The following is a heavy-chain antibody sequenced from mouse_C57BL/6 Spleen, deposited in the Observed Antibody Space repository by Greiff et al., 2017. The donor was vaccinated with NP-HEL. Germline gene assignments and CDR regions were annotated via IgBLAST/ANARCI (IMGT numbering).Heavy chain of an antibody. V-gene: IGHV1-15*01. CDR3: TRSHYYGSPYYFDY. Sequence: SGAELVRPGASVTLSCKASGYTFTDYEMHWVKQTPVHGLEWIGAIDPETGGTAYNQKFKGKAILTADKSSSTAYMELRSLTSEDSAVYYCTRSHYYGSPYYFDYWGQGTTLTVSS. CDR2: IDPETGGT. D-gene: IGHD1-1*01. J-gene: IGHJ2*01. CDR1: GYTFTDYE.